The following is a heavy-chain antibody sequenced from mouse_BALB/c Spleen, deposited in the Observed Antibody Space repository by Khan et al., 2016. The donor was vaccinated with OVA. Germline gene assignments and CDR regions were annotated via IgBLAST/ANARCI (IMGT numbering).Heavy chain of an antibody. Sequence: QVQLKESGAELVKPGASVKMSCKASGYTFTSYTIHWIKKRPGQGLEWIGYINPSNGYTNYNQKFKDKATLTTDKSSTTAYLQLSSLTSDDSAVNNWVRDGSYDRNDGRITYWGQGTLVTVSA. V-gene: IGHV1S26*01. CDR1: GYTFTSYT. D-gene: IGHD2-14*01. CDR2: INPSNGYT. J-gene: IGHJ3*01. CDR3: VRDGSYDRNDGRITY.